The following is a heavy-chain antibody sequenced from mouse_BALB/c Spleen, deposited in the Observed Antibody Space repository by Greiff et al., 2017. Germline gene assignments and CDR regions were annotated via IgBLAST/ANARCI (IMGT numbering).Heavy chain of an antibody. CDR3: ARGTGKEDYFDY. D-gene: IGHD4-1*01. J-gene: IGHJ2*01. Sequence: VKLMESGAELVRPGTSVKVSCKASGYAFTNYLIEWVKQRPGQGLEWIGVINPGSGGTNYNEKFKGKATLTADKSSSTAYMQLSSLTSDDSAVYFCARGTGKEDYFDYWGQGTTLTVSS. V-gene: IGHV1-54*01. CDR1: GYAFTNYL. CDR2: INPGSGGT.